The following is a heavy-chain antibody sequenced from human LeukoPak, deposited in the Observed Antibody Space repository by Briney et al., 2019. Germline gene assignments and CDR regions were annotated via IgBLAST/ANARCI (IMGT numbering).Heavy chain of an antibody. Sequence: ASVKVSCKASGYTFTGHYMHWVRQAPGQGLEWMGWINPNSGGTNYAQKFQGRVTMTRDTSISTAYMELSRPRSDDTAVYYCARVGDSSGYFPFDYWGQGTLVTVSS. J-gene: IGHJ4*02. CDR2: INPNSGGT. CDR3: ARVGDSSGYFPFDY. D-gene: IGHD3-22*01. CDR1: GYTFTGHY. V-gene: IGHV1-2*02.